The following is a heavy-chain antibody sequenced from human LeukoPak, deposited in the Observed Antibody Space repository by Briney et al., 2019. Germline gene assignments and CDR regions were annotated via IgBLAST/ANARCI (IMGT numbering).Heavy chain of an antibody. CDR3: ARGNIAAAGTFWFDP. D-gene: IGHD6-13*01. Sequence: SETLSLTCTVSGGSISSGDYYWSWIRQPPGKGLEWIGYIYYSGSTYYNPSLKSRVTISVDTSKNQFSLKLSSVTAADTAVYYCARGNIAAAGTFWFDPWGQGTLVNVSS. J-gene: IGHJ5*01. CDR2: IYYSGST. CDR1: GGSISSGDYY. V-gene: IGHV4-30-4*01.